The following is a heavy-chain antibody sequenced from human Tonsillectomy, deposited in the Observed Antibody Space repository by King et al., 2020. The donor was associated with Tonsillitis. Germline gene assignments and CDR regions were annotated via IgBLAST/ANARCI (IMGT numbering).Heavy chain of an antibody. CDR2: INPNSADT. CDR1: GYTFTDYY. CDR3: ARDLLEAVAVYFFAD. J-gene: IGHJ4*02. Sequence: VQLVQSGAEVKKPGASVKVSCKASGYTFTDYYMHWLRQAPGQGLEWMGWINPNSADTNYAQKFQGSVTMTRDTSISTAYMELSSLTSDDTAVYYCARDLLEAVAVYFFADWGQGTLVTVSS. D-gene: IGHD6-19*01. V-gene: IGHV1-2*02.